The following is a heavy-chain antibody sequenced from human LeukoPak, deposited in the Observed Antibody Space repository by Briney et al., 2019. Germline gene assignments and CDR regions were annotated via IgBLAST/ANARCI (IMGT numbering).Heavy chain of an antibody. CDR1: GFTFSSYA. D-gene: IGHD3-22*01. CDR3: ARDADSSGYYYVSY. Sequence: GGSLRLSCAASGFTFSSYAMHWVRQAPGKGLEWVAVISYDGSNKYYADSVKGRFTISRDNSKNTLYLQMNSLRAEDTAVYYCARDADSSGYYYVSYWGQGTLVTVSS. CDR2: ISYDGSNK. V-gene: IGHV3-30*04. J-gene: IGHJ4*02.